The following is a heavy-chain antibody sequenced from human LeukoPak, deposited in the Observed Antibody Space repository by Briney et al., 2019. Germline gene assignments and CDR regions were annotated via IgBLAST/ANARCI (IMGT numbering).Heavy chain of an antibody. V-gene: IGHV3-21*01. CDR2: ISSSSSYI. D-gene: IGHD6-19*01. Sequence: GGSLRLSCAASGFTFSSYSMNWVRQAPGKGLEWVSSISSSSSYIYYTDSVKGRFTISRDNAKNSLYLQMNSLRAEDTAVYYCAREEEKYSSGWYVTGWFDPWGQGTLVTVSS. CDR1: GFTFSSYS. J-gene: IGHJ5*02. CDR3: AREEEKYSSGWYVTGWFDP.